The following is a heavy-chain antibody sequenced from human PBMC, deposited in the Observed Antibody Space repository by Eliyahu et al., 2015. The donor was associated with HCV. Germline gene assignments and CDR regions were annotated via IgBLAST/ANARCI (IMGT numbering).Heavy chain of an antibody. Sequence: QVQLVESGGGVVQPGGSLTLSCAASGFSFXTYVMHWVRQAPGTGLEWVSFILSDGSNKYYADSVKGRFTISRDNSKNTVYLQMNSLSYEDTAVYYCAKDLSTVGWDTALDYWGQGTLVTVSS. V-gene: IGHV3-30*02. J-gene: IGHJ4*02. D-gene: IGHD5-18*01. CDR2: ILSDGSNK. CDR3: AKDLSTVGWDTALDY. CDR1: GFSFXTYV.